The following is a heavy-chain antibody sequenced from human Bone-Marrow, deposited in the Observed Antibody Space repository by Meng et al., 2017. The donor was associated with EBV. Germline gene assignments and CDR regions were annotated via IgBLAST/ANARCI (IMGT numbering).Heavy chain of an antibody. CDR2: INHSGST. Sequence: QLQLQQWGAGLWKPSSTLSLACAVYGGSFSGYYWSCIREPPWKGLECIGEINHSGSTNYNPSLKSRVTISVDTSKNQFSLKLSSVTAADTAVYYCARGRGYSSPNFDYWGQGTLVTVSS. J-gene: IGHJ4*02. V-gene: IGHV4-34*01. D-gene: IGHD6-13*01. CDR3: ARGRGYSSPNFDY. CDR1: GGSFSGYY.